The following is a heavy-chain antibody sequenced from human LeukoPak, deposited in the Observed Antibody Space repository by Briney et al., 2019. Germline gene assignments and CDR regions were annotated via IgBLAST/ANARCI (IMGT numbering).Heavy chain of an antibody. CDR1: GFTFSNYA. CDR2: ISGSSGTT. CDR3: AKSWSCVQYNDWLCYFDY. Sequence: GGSLRLSCAASGFTFSNYAMSWVRQAPGKGLEWVSGISGSSGTTYYTDSVQGRFTISRDNSKDTLCLQMNSLRDDDTAIYYCAKSWSCVQYNDWLCYFDYWGQGTPVTVSS. D-gene: IGHD3-9*01. J-gene: IGHJ4*02. V-gene: IGHV3-23*01.